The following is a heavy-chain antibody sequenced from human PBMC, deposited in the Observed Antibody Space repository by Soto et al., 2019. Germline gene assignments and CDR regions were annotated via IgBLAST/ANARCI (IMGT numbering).Heavy chain of an antibody. CDR2: IYPDDSDT. V-gene: IGHV5-51*01. CDR3: ARGRDDTSGYYAF. J-gene: IGHJ4*02. CDR1: GYRFSNHW. D-gene: IGHD3-22*01. Sequence: GESLKISFKGSGYRFSNHWIGWVRQMAGKGLEWVGVIYPDDSDTRYGRSFQGQVTISADRSIDTAYLQWSSLKASDTAIYYCARGRDDTSGYYAFWGQGTLVTVSS.